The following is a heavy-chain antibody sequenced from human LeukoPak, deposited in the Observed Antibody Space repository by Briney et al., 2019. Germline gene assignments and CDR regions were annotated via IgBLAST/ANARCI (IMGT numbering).Heavy chain of an antibody. CDR3: ARGRPYYYGSGSYYIDY. CDR2: INHSGST. Sequence: SETLSLTCAVYGGSYSGYYWSWIRQPPGKGLEWIGEINHSGSTNYNPSLKSRVTISVDTSKNQFSLKLSSVTAADTAVYYCARGRPYYYGSGSYYIDYWGQGTLVTVSS. V-gene: IGHV4-34*01. CDR1: GGSYSGYY. D-gene: IGHD3-10*01. J-gene: IGHJ4*02.